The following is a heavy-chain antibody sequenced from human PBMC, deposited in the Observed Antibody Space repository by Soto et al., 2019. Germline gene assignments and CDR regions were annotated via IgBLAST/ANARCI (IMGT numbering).Heavy chain of an antibody. D-gene: IGHD3-3*01. CDR2: INHSGST. CDR3: ARGSSFFLEWFVGTKYYYGMDV. J-gene: IGHJ6*02. Sequence: SETLSLTCAVYGGSFSGYYWSWIRQPPGKGLEWIGEINHSGSTNYNPSLKSRVTISVDTSKNQFSLKLSSVTAADTAVYYCARGSSFFLEWFVGTKYYYGMDVWGQGPTVTVYS. CDR1: GGSFSGYY. V-gene: IGHV4-34*01.